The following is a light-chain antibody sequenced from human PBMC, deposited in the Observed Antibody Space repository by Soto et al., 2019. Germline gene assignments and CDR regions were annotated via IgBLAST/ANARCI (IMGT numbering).Light chain of an antibody. CDR3: QQYNNWPPST. CDR2: GAS. CDR1: QSVSSN. J-gene: IGKJ1*01. V-gene: IGKV3-15*01. Sequence: EIVMTQSPATLSVSPGERATLSCRASQSVSSNLAWYQQKPGQAPRLLIYGASTRATGIPARFSGSGSGTEFTLNISSLQSEDFAVYYCQQYNNWPPSTFGQGNKVEIK.